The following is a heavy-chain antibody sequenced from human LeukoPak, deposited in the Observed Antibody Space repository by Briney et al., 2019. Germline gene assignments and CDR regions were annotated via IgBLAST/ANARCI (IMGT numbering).Heavy chain of an antibody. CDR2: IYASGST. V-gene: IGHV4-4*07. Sequence: SETLSLTCTVSGGSICSYYWSWIQQPAGKGLECIGRIYASGSTNYNPSIKSRVTMSVDTSKNQFSLKLSSVTAADTAVYYCARDLWDLRFGERTNWYFDLWGRGTLVTVSS. CDR1: GGSICSYY. CDR3: ARDLWDLRFGERTNWYFDL. D-gene: IGHD3-10*01. J-gene: IGHJ2*01.